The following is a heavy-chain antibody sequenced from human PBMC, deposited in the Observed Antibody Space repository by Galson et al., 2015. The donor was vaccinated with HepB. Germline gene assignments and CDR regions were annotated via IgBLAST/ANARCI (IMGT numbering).Heavy chain of an antibody. D-gene: IGHD1-26*01. J-gene: IGHJ4*02. CDR1: EFMLSDNS. V-gene: IGHV3-48*02. CDR3: ARGRSGTYYEGAYEY. CDR2: ISHSGTTT. Sequence: SLRLSCAGSEFMLSDNSMTWVRQGPGKGLEWVSYISHSGTTTLYADSVKGRFTIARDNAKHSLYLQMSSLRDEDTALYYCARGRSGTYYEGAYEYWGQEILVTVSS.